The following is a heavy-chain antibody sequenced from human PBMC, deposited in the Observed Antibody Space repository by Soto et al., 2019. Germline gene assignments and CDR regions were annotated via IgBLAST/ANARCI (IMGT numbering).Heavy chain of an antibody. CDR2: IIPIFGTA. CDR3: ARDQDVSNYHGMDV. J-gene: IGHJ6*02. V-gene: IGHV1-69*12. Sequence: QVQLVQSGAEVKKPGSSVKVSCKASGGTFSSYAISWVRQAPGQGLEWMGGIIPIFGTANYAQNFQDRVTITADDSTSTADMALSSLRSEDTAVYYCARDQDVSNYHGMDVWGQGTTVTVSS. CDR1: GGTFSSYA. D-gene: IGHD4-4*01.